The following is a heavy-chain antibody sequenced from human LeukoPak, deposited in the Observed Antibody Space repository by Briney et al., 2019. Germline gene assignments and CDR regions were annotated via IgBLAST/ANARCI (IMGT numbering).Heavy chain of an antibody. CDR3: ARDSVLYYYDSSGYYRSGLDY. CDR1: GFTVSSNY. D-gene: IGHD3-22*01. J-gene: IGHJ4*02. CDR2: IHSGGST. V-gene: IGHV3-66*01. Sequence: PGGSLRLSCAASGFTVSSNYMSWVRQAPGKGLEWVSVIHSGGSTYYADSVKGRFTISRDNSKNTLYLQMNSLRAEDTAVYYCARDSVLYYYDSSGYYRSGLDYWGQGTLVTVSS.